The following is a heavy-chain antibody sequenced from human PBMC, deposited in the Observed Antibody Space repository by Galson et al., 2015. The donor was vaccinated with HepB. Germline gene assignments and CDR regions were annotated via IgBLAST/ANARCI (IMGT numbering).Heavy chain of an antibody. D-gene: IGHD3-22*01. CDR2: ISGSGGGT. CDR1: GFTFSNYG. CDR3: AKDRVSSGRDEAFDY. Sequence: FLRLSCAAPGFTFSNYGMSWVCQAPGKGLEWVSGISGSGGGTYYADFVKGRFTISRDNSKNTLYLQMNSLRAEDTAVYYCAKDRVSSGRDEAFDYWGQGTLVTVSS. J-gene: IGHJ4*02. V-gene: IGHV3-23*01.